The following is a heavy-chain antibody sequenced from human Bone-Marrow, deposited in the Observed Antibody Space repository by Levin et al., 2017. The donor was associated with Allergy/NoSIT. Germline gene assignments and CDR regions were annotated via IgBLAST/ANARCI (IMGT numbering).Heavy chain of an antibody. CDR1: GFTFSSYW. CDR3: ARDQWLVPGPAFDI. V-gene: IGHV3-74*01. Sequence: GESLKISCAASGFTFSSYWMHWVRQAPGKGLVWVSRINSDGSSTSYADSVKGRFTISRDNAKNTLYLQMNSLRAEDTAVYYCARDQWLVPGPAFDIWGQGTMVTVSS. J-gene: IGHJ3*02. CDR2: INSDGSST. D-gene: IGHD6-19*01.